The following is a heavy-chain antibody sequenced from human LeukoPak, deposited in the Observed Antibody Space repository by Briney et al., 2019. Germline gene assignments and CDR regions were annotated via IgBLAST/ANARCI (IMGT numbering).Heavy chain of an antibody. CDR3: ARGYDSSGYEVFDY. CDR1: GFTFSSYA. J-gene: IGHJ4*02. D-gene: IGHD3-22*01. Sequence: PGGSLRLSCAASGFTFSSYAMHWVRQAPGKGLEWVAVISYDGSNKYYADSVKGRFTISRDNSRNTLYLQMNSLRAEDTAVFYCARGYDSSGYEVFDYWGQRTLVTVSS. V-gene: IGHV3-30-3*01. CDR2: ISYDGSNK.